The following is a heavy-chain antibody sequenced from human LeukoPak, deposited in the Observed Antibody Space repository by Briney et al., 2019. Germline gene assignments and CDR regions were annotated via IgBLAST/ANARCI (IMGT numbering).Heavy chain of an antibody. CDR3: ARGYCSGDCFTLFDY. D-gene: IGHD2-21*02. CDR1: GYMFTGYY. J-gene: IGHJ4*02. V-gene: IGHV1-2*02. Sequence: ASVKVSCKASGYMFTGYYMHWVRQAPGQGLEWMGWINPNSGGTNYAQKSQGRVTMTRDTSISTAYMELSSLRSDDTAVYYCARGYCSGDCFTLFDYWGQGTLVTVSS. CDR2: INPNSGGT.